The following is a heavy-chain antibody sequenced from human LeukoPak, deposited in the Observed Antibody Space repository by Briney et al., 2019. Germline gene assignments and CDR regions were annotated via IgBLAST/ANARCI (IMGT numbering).Heavy chain of an antibody. D-gene: IGHD4-17*01. CDR1: GGSISSYY. CDR3: ARETTPDAFDI. CDR2: IYYSGST. V-gene: IGHV4-59*01. Sequence: SETLSLTCTVSGGSISSYYWSWIRQPPGKGLEWIGYIYYSGSTNYNPSLKSRVTISVDTSKNQFSLKLSSVTAADTAVYYCARETTPDAFDIWGQGTMVTVSS. J-gene: IGHJ3*02.